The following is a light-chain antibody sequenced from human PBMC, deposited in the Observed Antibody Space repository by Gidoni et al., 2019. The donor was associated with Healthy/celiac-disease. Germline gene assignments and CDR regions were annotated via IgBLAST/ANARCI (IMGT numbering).Light chain of an antibody. CDR3: NSRDSSGNHQGV. CDR1: SLRSYY. J-gene: IGLJ2*01. V-gene: IGLV3-19*01. Sequence: SSELTQDPAVSVALGQTVRITCQGDSLRSYYASWYQQKPGQAPVLVNYGKNNRPSGIPDRFSGSSSGNTASLTITGAQAEDEADYYCNSRDSSGNHQGVFGGGTKLTVL. CDR2: GKN.